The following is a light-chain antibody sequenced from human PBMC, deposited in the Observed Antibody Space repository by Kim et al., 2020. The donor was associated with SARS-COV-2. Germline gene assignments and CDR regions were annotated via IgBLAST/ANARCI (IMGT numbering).Light chain of an antibody. CDR1: QSISSN. CDR2: GAS. J-gene: IGKJ2*01. Sequence: EIVMTQSPATLSVSPGERATLSCRASQSISSNLAWYQQIPGQAPRLLIYGASTRATGIPGRFSGSGSGTEFTLTISSPQSEDFAIYFCQQYYKWPTFGQGTKLEIK. CDR3: QQYYKWPT. V-gene: IGKV3-15*01.